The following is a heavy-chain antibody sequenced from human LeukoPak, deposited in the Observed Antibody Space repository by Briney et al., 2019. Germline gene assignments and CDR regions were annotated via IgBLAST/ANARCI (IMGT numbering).Heavy chain of an antibody. CDR2: IWYDGSNK. J-gene: IGHJ5*02. CDR3: AKGEYSYQNWFDP. V-gene: IGHV3-33*06. Sequence: GGSLRLSCAASGFTFSSYGMHWVRQAPGKGLEWVAVIWYDGSNKYYADSVKGRFTISRDNSKNTLYLQMNSLRAEDTAVYYCAKGEYSYQNWFDPWGQGTLVTVSS. D-gene: IGHD5-18*01. CDR1: GFTFSSYG.